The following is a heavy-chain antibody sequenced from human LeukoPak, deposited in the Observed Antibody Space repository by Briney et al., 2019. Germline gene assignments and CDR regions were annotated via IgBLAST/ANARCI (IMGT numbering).Heavy chain of an antibody. CDR1: GYTFTSYD. D-gene: IGHD5-24*01. CDR2: MNPNSGNT. J-gene: IGHJ5*02. V-gene: IGHV1-8*01. CDR3: ARGLGRMATMDWFDP. Sequence: ASVKVSCKASGYTFTSYDINWVRQATGQGLEWMGWMNPNSGNTGYAQKFQGRVTMTRNTSISAAYMELSSLRSEDTAVYYCARGLGRMATMDWFDPWGQGTLVTVSS.